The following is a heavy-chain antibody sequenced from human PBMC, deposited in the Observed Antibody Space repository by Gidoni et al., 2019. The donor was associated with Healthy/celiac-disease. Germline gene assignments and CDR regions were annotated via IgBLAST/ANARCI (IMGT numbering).Heavy chain of an antibody. CDR3: ARGRGCSGGSCTPPYGMDV. Sequence: QVQLVQSGAEVKQPGSSVKVSCKASGGTFSRYAISWVRQAPGQGLEWMGGIIPIFGKANYAQKFQGRVTITADKSTSTAYMELSSLRYEDTAVYYCARGRGCSGGSCTPPYGMDVWGQGTTVTVSS. CDR2: IIPIFGKA. J-gene: IGHJ6*02. CDR1: GGTFSRYA. D-gene: IGHD2-15*01. V-gene: IGHV1-69*06.